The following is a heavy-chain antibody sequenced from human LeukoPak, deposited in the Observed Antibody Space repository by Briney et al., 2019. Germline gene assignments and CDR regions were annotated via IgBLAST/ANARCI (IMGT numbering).Heavy chain of an antibody. CDR3: ARGIPNWFDP. D-gene: IGHD2-21*01. CDR2: ISGSSKDI. V-gene: IGHV3-21*01. J-gene: IGHJ5*02. CDR1: GFTFSTYT. Sequence: PGGFLRLSCAASGFTFSTYTINWVRQAPGRGLEWVSSISGSSKDIYYTDSVKGRFTISRDNAKNSLYLQMNSLRAEDTAVYYCARGIPNWFDPWGQGTLVTVSP.